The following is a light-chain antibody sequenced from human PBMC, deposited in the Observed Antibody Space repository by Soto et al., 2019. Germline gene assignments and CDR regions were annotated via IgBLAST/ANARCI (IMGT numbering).Light chain of an antibody. J-gene: IGLJ3*02. Sequence: SYELTQPPSVSVAPGQTASIPCGANDIGSNSVHWYQQKPAQAPVLVVYSDSDRPSGIPDRFSGSNSGNTATLTISRVEAGHEADYYCQVWDSSSHQVVFGGGTKVIAL. CDR1: DIGSNS. CDR3: QVWDSSSHQVV. CDR2: SDS. V-gene: IGLV3-21*02.